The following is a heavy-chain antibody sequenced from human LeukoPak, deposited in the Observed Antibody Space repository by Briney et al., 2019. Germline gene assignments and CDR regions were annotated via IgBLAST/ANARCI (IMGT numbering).Heavy chain of an antibody. Sequence: GGSLRLSCAASGFTFNNAWMSWVCQAPGKGLEWVGRIKSKTDGGTTDYAAPVKDRFTISRDDSKNTLYLQMNSLKTEDTAVYYCTTAVYSSGLDYWGQGTLVTVSS. CDR1: GFTFNNAW. V-gene: IGHV3-15*01. CDR3: TTAVYSSGLDY. CDR2: IKSKTDGGTT. D-gene: IGHD6-19*01. J-gene: IGHJ4*02.